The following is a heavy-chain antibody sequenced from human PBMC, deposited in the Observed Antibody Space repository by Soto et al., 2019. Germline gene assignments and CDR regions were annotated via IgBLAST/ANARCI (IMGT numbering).Heavy chain of an antibody. CDR3: ARHPILRSNWFDP. Sequence: PSETLSLTCVVSGGSITSYHWSWIRQFPGKGLEWIGSIYYSGSTYYKPSLKSRVTISVDTSKNQFSLKLSSVTAADTAVYYCARHPILRSNWFDPWGQGTLVTVSS. CDR2: IYYSGST. CDR1: GGSITSYH. V-gene: IGHV4-59*05. J-gene: IGHJ5*02. D-gene: IGHD4-17*01.